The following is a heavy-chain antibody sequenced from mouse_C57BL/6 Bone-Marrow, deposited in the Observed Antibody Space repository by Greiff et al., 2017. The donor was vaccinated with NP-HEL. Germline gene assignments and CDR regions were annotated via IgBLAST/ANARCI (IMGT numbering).Heavy chain of an antibody. J-gene: IGHJ3*01. CDR2: INYDGSST. V-gene: IGHV5-16*01. Sequence: EVKLVESEGGLVQPGSSMKLSCTASGFTFSDYYMAWVRQVPEKGLEWVANINYDGSSTYYLDSLKSRFIISRDNAKNILYLQMSSLKSEDTATYYCARDDEGFAYWGQGTLVTVSA. CDR3: ARDDEGFAY. CDR1: GFTFSDYY.